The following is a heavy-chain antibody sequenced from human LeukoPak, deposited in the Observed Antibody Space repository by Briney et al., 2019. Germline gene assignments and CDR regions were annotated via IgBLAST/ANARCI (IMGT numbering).Heavy chain of an antibody. CDR2: IIPIFGTA. V-gene: IGHV1-69*13. CDR1: GGTFSSYA. Sequence: SVKVSCKASGGTFSSYAISWVRQAPGQGLEWMGGIIPIFGTANYAQKFQGRVTITADESTSTAYMELSSLRSEDTAVYYCARDTEPRGYYDSSGYIELTDWGQGTLVTVSS. D-gene: IGHD3-22*01. J-gene: IGHJ4*02. CDR3: ARDTEPRGYYDSSGYIELTD.